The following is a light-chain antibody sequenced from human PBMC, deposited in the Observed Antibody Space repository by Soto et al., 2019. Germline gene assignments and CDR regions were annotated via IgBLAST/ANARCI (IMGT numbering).Light chain of an antibody. CDR1: SRDVGAYDY. CDR2: YVD. V-gene: IGLV2-14*03. CDR3: LSYTSANTRV. J-gene: IGLJ3*02. Sequence: QSALTQPASMSGSPGQSITISCTGTSRDVGAYDYVSWYLQYPDKAPQLLIYYVDHRPSGVSSRFSGSKSGNTASLTISGLQAEDEGDYYCLSYTSANTRVFGGGTKLTVL.